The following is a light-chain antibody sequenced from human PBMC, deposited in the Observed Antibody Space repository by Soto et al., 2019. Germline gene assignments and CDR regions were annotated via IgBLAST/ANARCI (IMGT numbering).Light chain of an antibody. CDR1: SSNIGSNYNY. CDR3: ATWDDSLSGRV. CDR2: RND. V-gene: IGLV1-47*01. Sequence: QSVVTQPPSASGTPGQRVTISCSGSSSNIGSNYNYVYWYQQLPGTAPKLLIYRNDQRPSGVPDRFSGSKSGTSASLAISGLRSEDEADYFCATWDDSLSGRVFGGGTKLTVL. J-gene: IGLJ3*02.